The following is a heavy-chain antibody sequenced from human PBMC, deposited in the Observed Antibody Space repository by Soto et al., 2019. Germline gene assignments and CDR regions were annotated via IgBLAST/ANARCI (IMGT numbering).Heavy chain of an antibody. V-gene: IGHV5-10-1*01. CDR1: GYSFTSYW. CDR3: ARQINGYFDNYYYGMDV. Sequence: PGESLKISCEGSGYSFTSYWISWVRQMPGKGLEWMGRIDPSDSYTNYSPSFQGHVTISADKSISTAYLQWSSLKASDTAMYYCARQINGYFDNYYYGMDVWGQGTTVTVSS. J-gene: IGHJ6*02. CDR2: IDPSDSYT. D-gene: IGHD3-9*01.